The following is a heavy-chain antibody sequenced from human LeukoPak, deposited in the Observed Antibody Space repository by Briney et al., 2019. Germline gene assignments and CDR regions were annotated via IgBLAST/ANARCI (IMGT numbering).Heavy chain of an antibody. CDR2: ISSSGSTI. CDR3: ARDSGGSYIGCFDY. CDR1: GFTFSTYE. D-gene: IGHD1-26*01. V-gene: IGHV3-48*03. J-gene: IGHJ4*02. Sequence: SGGSLRLSCAASGFTFSTYEMNWVRQAPGKGLEWLSYISSSGSTIYYADSVKGRFTISRDNANNSLYLQMNSLRAEDTAVYYCARDSGGSYIGCFDYWGQGTLVTVSS.